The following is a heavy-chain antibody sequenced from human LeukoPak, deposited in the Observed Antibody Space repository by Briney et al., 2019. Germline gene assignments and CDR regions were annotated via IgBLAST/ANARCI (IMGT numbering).Heavy chain of an antibody. D-gene: IGHD6-19*01. CDR1: GGTFSSYA. CDR3: ARDVIAVAGTYYFDY. V-gene: IGHV1-69*04. CDR2: IIPILGIA. J-gene: IGHJ4*02. Sequence: EASVKVSCKASGGTFSSYAISWVRQAPGQGLEWMGRIIPILGIANYAQKFQSRVTITADKSTSTAYMELSSLRSEDTAVYYCARDVIAVAGTYYFDYWGQGTLVTVSS.